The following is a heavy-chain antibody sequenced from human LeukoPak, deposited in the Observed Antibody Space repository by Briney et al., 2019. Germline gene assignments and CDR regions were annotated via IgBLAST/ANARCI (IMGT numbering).Heavy chain of an antibody. CDR1: GYSFTSYW. J-gene: IGHJ6*03. D-gene: IGHD2-2*01. CDR3: ARRGEYCSSTSCYRYYYYMDV. CDR2: IYPGDSDT. Sequence: HGESLKISCKGSGYSFTSYWIGWERQMPGKGLEWMGIIYPGDSDTRYSPSFQGQVTISADKSISTAYLQWSSLKASDTAMYYCARRGEYCSSTSCYRYYYYMDVWGKGTTVTVSS. V-gene: IGHV5-51*01.